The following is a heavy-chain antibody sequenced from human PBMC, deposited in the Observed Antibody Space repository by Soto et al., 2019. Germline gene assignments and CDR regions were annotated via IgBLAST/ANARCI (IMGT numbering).Heavy chain of an antibody. CDR3: ARDYRVIAAYYYYGMDV. Sequence: SLKVSCKASGGTFSSYAISWVRQAPGQGLEWMGGIIPIFGTANYAQKFQGRVTITADESTSTAYMELSSLRSEDTAVYYCARDYRVIAAYYYYGMDVWGQGTTVTVSS. J-gene: IGHJ6*02. V-gene: IGHV1-69*13. CDR2: IIPIFGTA. D-gene: IGHD6-6*01. CDR1: GGTFSSYA.